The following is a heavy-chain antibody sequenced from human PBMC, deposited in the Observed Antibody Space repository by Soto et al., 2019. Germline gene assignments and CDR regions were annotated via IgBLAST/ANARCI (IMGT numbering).Heavy chain of an antibody. J-gene: IGHJ4*02. Sequence: PGESLKISCAASGFTFSSYGMHWVRQAPGKGLEWVAVIWYDGSNKYYADSVKGRFTISRDNSKNTLYLQMNGLRAEDTAVYYCARDVITFGGVIVPGFDYWGQGTLVTVSS. V-gene: IGHV3-33*01. CDR2: IWYDGSNK. D-gene: IGHD3-16*02. CDR3: ARDVITFGGVIVPGFDY. CDR1: GFTFSSYG.